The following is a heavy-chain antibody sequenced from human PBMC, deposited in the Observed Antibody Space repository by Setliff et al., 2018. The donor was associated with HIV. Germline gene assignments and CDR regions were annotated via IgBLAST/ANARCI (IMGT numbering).Heavy chain of an antibody. CDR1: GYTFIGDY. D-gene: IGHD5-12*01. J-gene: IGHJ3*02. CDR2: INPNSGGT. CDR3: AKGGLATGAFDI. Sequence: GASVKVSCKDSGYTFIGDYMHWVRQAPGQGLEWMGWINPNSGGTNCAQKFQGRFTMTRNTSIRTAYMELSMLRSDETAVYYCAKGGLATGAFDIWGQGTMVTVSS. V-gene: IGHV1-2*02.